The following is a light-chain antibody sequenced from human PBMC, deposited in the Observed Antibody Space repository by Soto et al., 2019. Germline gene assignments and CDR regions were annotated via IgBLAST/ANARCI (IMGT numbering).Light chain of an antibody. Sequence: EIVMTQSPASLSVSPGESATLSCRASQSVSIYLAWRQQKPGQAPRLLIYGASTRATGVTARFSGSGSATEFILTISSLQSEDFAVSYCQQYDNWPLTFGQGTKVEIK. V-gene: IGKV3-15*01. J-gene: IGKJ1*01. CDR3: QQYDNWPLT. CDR2: GAS. CDR1: QSVSIY.